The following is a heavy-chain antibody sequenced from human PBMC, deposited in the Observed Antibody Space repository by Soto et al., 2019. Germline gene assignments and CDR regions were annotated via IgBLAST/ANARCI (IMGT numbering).Heavy chain of an antibody. CDR3: ARGRDYDSSANWFDP. D-gene: IGHD3-22*01. CDR1: GGSISSYY. V-gene: IGHV4-59*12. J-gene: IGHJ5*02. Sequence: SETLSLTCTVSGGSISSYYWSWIRQPPGKGLEWIGYIYYSGSTNYNPSLKSRVTISVDTSKNQFSMKLSSVTAADTAVYYCARGRDYDSSANWFDPWGQGTLVTVSS. CDR2: IYYSGST.